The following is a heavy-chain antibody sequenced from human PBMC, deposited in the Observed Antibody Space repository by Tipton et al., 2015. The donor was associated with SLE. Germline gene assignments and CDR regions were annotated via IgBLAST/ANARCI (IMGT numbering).Heavy chain of an antibody. CDR1: GGSISSSSYY. J-gene: IGHJ2*01. CDR3: AREGYYGDYAQSL. CDR2: IYYSGST. D-gene: IGHD4-17*01. V-gene: IGHV4-61*05. Sequence: TLSLTCTVSGGSISSSSYYWGWIRQPPGKGLEWIGYIYYSGSTNYNPSLKSRVTISVDTSKNQFSLKLSSVTAADTAVYYCAREGYYGDYAQSLWGRGTLVTVSS.